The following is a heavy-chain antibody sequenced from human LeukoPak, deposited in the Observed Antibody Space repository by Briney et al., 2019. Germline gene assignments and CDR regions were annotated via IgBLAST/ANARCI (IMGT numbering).Heavy chain of an antibody. CDR2: LSSDGRST. D-gene: IGHD3-22*01. Sequence: GGSLRLSCEVSGFTVSTYWMHWVRQGPGKGLEWVARLSSDGRSTNYADFVKGRATISRNNAKNTLFLEMSGLRADDTAVYYCARSYNYRFDYWGQGTLVVVSS. CDR3: ARSYNYRFDY. V-gene: IGHV3-74*01. CDR1: GFTVSTYW. J-gene: IGHJ4*02.